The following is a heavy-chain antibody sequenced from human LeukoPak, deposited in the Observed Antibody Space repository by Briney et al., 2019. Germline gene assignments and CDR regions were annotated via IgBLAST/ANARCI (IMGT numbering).Heavy chain of an antibody. CDR2: ISGSGGST. CDR3: AKDRLVYCSGGSCYSPNY. J-gene: IGHJ4*02. V-gene: IGHV3-23*01. CDR1: GFTFSSYA. Sequence: GGSLRLSCAASGFTFSSYAMSWVRQAPGKGLEWVSAISGSGGSTYYADSVKGRFTISRDNSKNTLYLQMNSLRAEDTAVYYCAKDRLVYCSGGSCYSPNYWGQGTLVTVSS. D-gene: IGHD2-15*01.